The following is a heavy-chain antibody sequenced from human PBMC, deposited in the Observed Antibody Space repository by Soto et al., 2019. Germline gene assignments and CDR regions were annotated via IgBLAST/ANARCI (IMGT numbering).Heavy chain of an antibody. CDR1: GYSFTSYG. CDR2: ITAENGNT. D-gene: IGHD5-12*01. J-gene: IGHJ4*02. V-gene: IGHV1-18*04. Sequence: QIQLVQSGAEVKKPGASVKVSCKASGYSFTSYGITWVRQAPGQGPEWLGWITAENGNTNYAQKFQGRSTMTTDTSTNTAFRELRGLTSDDTAVYYCARVVLEWLPTSGFDYWGQGTLVTVSS. CDR3: ARVVLEWLPTSGFDY.